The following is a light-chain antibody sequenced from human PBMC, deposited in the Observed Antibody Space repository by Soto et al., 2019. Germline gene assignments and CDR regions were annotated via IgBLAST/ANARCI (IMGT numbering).Light chain of an antibody. J-gene: IGKJ1*01. CDR3: QQYGSTRWT. CDR2: GAS. V-gene: IGKV3-20*01. Sequence: EIVLTQSPATLSLSPGERATLSFMASQSVSSYLAWYQQKPGRPPRLLIHGASSRATGVPDRFSGSGSGTDFSLTISRLEPEDFAVYYCQQYGSTRWTFGQGTKVDIK. CDR1: QSVSSY.